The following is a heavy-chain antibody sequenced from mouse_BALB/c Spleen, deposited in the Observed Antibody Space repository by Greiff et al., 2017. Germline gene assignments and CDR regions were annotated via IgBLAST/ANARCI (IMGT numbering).Heavy chain of an antibody. Sequence: QVQLQQSGPGLVQPSQSLSITCTVSGFSLTSYGVHWVRQSPGKGLEWLGVIWSGGSTDYNAAFISRLSISKDNSKSQVFFKMNSLQANDTAIYYCARLIYYDYDGDGYYAMDYWGQGTSVTVSS. CDR3: ARLIYYDYDGDGYYAMDY. J-gene: IGHJ4*01. V-gene: IGHV2-2*02. CDR1: GFSLTSYG. CDR2: IWSGGST. D-gene: IGHD2-4*01.